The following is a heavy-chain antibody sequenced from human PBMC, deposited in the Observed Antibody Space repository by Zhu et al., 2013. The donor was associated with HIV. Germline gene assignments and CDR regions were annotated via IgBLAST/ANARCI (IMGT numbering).Heavy chain of an antibody. J-gene: IGHJ3*01. V-gene: IGHV1-69*01. CDR1: GGSFSTTT. CDR2: IIPILDIA. D-gene: IGHD5-18*01. Sequence: QVHLVQSGAEVKKPGSSVKVSCKASGGSFSTTTISWVRQAPGQGLEWMGEIIPILDIAKSAQKFQDRVTITADESTSTAYMELSSLRSEDTAVYYCASPRSNTAMVDWGQGTMVTVSS. CDR3: ASPRSNTAMVD.